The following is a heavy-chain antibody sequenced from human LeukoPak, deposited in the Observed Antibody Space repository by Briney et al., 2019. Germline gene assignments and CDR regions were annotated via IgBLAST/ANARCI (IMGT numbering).Heavy chain of an antibody. V-gene: IGHV3-30*18. CDR2: ISYDGSNK. J-gene: IGHJ6*02. CDR1: GFTFSSYW. CDR3: AKDPRRITIFGVVRAYYYYGMDA. Sequence: PGGSLRLSCAGSGFTFSSYWMSWVRQAPGKGLEWVAVISYDGSNKYYADSVKGRFTISRDNSKNTLYLQMNSLRAEDTAVYYCAKDPRRITIFGVVRAYYYYGMDAWGQGTTVTVSS. D-gene: IGHD3-3*01.